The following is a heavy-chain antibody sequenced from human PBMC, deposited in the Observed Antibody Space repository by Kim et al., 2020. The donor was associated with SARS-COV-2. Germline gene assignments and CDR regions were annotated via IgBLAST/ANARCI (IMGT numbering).Heavy chain of an antibody. Sequence: GGSLRLSCAASGFNFKNYAMSWVRQAPGKGLEWVSTISGGDGTTYYADSVKGRFTISRDNSQNTMYLQMNSLRVEDTAIYYCAKSKTGSSYSSSDFWGQG. D-gene: IGHD6-6*01. J-gene: IGHJ4*02. CDR3: AKSKTGSSYSSSDF. CDR1: GFNFKNYA. CDR2: ISGGDGTT. V-gene: IGHV3-23*01.